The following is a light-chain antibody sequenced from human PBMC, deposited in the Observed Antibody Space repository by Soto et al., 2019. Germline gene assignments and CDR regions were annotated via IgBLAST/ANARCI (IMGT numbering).Light chain of an antibody. CDR2: DAS. Sequence: DIQMTQSPSTPSASVGDRVTITCRASQSISSWLAWYQQKPGKAPQLLIYDASSLEGGVPSRFSGSGSGTEFTLTISSLQPDDFATYYCQQYNSYRYTFGQGTKLEIK. V-gene: IGKV1-5*01. J-gene: IGKJ2*01. CDR1: QSISSW. CDR3: QQYNSYRYT.